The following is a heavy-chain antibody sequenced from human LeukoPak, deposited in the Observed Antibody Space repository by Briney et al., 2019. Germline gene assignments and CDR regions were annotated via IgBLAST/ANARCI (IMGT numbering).Heavy chain of an antibody. Sequence: SETLSLTCAVSGYSMSSGYYWGWIRQPPGKGLEWIGSIYHSGSTYYNPSLKSRVTISVDTYKNQFSLKLSSVTAADTAVYYCARDWTKGSWFDPWGQGTLVTVSS. CDR2: IYHSGST. CDR3: ARDWTKGSWFDP. CDR1: GYSMSSGYY. J-gene: IGHJ5*02. V-gene: IGHV4-38-2*02. D-gene: IGHD3/OR15-3a*01.